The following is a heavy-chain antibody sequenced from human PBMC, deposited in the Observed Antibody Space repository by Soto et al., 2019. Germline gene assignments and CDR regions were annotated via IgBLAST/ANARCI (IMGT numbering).Heavy chain of an antibody. V-gene: IGHV4-4*07. Sequence: SETLSLTCSVSGDSMSSYYWSWIRQSAEKVLEWIGRISATGTTSYIPSLKSRITLSVDTSKNQFSLNLKFVTAADTAVYFCAGEQSGAANFWGQGTLVTVSS. CDR1: GDSMSSYY. CDR2: ISATGTT. D-gene: IGHD2-15*01. CDR3: AGEQSGAANF. J-gene: IGHJ4*03.